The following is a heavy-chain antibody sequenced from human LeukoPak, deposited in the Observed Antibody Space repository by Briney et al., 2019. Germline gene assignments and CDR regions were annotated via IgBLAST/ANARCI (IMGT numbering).Heavy chain of an antibody. V-gene: IGHV4-61*02. J-gene: IGHJ4*02. Sequence: SQTLSLTCTVAGGSISSGSYYWSWIRQPAGKGLEWIGRIYTSGSTNYNPSLKSRVTISVDTSKNQFSLKLSSVTAADTAVYYCARLGSGSYYRDYWGQGTLVTVSS. CDR3: ARLGSGSYYRDY. CDR1: GGSISSGSYY. D-gene: IGHD3-10*01. CDR2: IYTSGST.